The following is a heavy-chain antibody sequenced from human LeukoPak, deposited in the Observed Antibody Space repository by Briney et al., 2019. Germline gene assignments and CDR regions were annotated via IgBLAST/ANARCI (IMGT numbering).Heavy chain of an antibody. CDR2: INTDGSTT. J-gene: IGHJ4*02. V-gene: IGHV3-74*01. D-gene: IGHD2-2*01. Sequence: AGGSLRLSCAASGFTFSTYWMHWVRHAPGKGLVWVSRINTDGSTTTYADSVKGRFTISRDNAKNTLYLQMNSLRAEDTAVYYCAREKKSSTSMDYWGQGTLVTVSS. CDR3: AREKKSSTSMDY. CDR1: GFTFSTYW.